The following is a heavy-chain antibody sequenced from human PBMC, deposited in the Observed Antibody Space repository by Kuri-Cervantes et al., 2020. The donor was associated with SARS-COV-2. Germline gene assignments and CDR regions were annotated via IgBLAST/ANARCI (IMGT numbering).Heavy chain of an antibody. V-gene: IGHV4-39*01. J-gene: IGHJ4*02. D-gene: IGHD6-6*01. CDR3: ARVARLVSYYFDY. CDR1: GGSISSSSYY. CDR2: IYYSGST. Sequence: ESLKISCTVPGGSISSSSYYWGWIRQPPGKGLEWIGSIYYSGSTYYNPSLKSRVTISVDTSKNQFSLKLSSVTAADTAVYYCARVARLVSYYFDYWGQGTLVTVSS.